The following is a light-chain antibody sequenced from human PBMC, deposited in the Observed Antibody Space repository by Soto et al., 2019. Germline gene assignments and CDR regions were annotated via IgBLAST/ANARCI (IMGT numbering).Light chain of an antibody. J-gene: IGKJ1*01. CDR3: QQYKTYSWT. V-gene: IGKV1-5*03. CDR1: QSISDW. Sequence: DIQMTQSPSTLSASVGDRVTITCRASQSISDWLAWYQQKPGKAPNLLIYKASRLESVVPSRFSGGGSGTEFTLTISSLQPDDFATYYCQQYKTYSWTFGQGTKVDIK. CDR2: KAS.